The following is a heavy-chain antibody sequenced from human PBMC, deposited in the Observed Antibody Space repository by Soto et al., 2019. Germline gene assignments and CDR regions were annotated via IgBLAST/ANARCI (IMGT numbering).Heavy chain of an antibody. CDR1: GGSISSVGYF. CDR3: ARLNSGWHQTFDS. V-gene: IGHV4-31*03. CDR2: ISYSGST. J-gene: IGHJ4*02. D-gene: IGHD6-25*01. Sequence: QVQLESSGPGLVKPSQTLSLTCTVSGGSISSVGYFWTWIRQHPAKGLEWIGHISYSGSTYFIPSIRSRLSMSVDTSKNQFSLSLTSVTVEDTALYYCARLNSGWHQTFDSWGQGNLVTVSS.